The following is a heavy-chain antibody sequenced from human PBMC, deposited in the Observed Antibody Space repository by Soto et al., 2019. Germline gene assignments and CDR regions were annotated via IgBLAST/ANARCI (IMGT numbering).Heavy chain of an antibody. Sequence: ASVEVSCKASGYTVTSYGISWVRQAPGQGLEWMGWISAYNGNTNYSQKLQGRVTITTDTSTSTAYMELSSLRSDDTAGYYCARDRGGNRNSYYYYGMVVWGQGTTVTVSS. J-gene: IGHJ6*02. CDR1: GYTVTSYG. CDR3: ARDRGGNRNSYYYYGMVV. D-gene: IGHD6-25*01. CDR2: ISAYNGNT. V-gene: IGHV1-18*01.